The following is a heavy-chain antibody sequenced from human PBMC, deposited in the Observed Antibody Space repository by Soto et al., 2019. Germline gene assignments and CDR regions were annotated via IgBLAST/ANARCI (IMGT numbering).Heavy chain of an antibody. J-gene: IGHJ4*02. CDR1: GFTFSSLE. V-gene: IGHV3-48*03. CDR3: ARGIRNHYGHSVDYPHENF. D-gene: IGHD3-10*01. Sequence: LRLSCAASGFTFSSLEMNWFRQAPGKGLEWVSYINSGGTNRYYADSVKGRFTISRDDAKNSLFLQMNSLRSEDTAIYYCARGIRNHYGHSVDYPHENFWGQGTLVTVSS. CDR2: INSGGTNR.